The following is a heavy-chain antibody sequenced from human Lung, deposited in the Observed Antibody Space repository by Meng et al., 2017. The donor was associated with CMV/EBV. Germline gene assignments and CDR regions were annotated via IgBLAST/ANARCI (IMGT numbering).Heavy chain of an antibody. D-gene: IGHD2-21*01. Sequence: GGSLRLSCAASGFTFNTHAVNWVRQAPGKGLEWIAGVSGSGSTTYYADSVRGRFTVSRDNSRNTLDLQMDSLRPADTAVYYCAKDLLAAYFYYYAMDVWGPGTTVTVSS. J-gene: IGHJ6*01. CDR1: GFTFNTHA. V-gene: IGHV3-23*01. CDR2: VSGSGSTT. CDR3: AKDLLAAYFYYYAMDV.